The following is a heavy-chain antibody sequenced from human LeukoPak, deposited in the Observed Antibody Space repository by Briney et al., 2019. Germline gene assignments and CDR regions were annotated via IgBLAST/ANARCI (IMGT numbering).Heavy chain of an antibody. J-gene: IGHJ4*02. CDR1: GGSISNYY. V-gene: IGHV4-59*12. CDR2: IYYSGST. CDR3: AVLSYGSGSYYFDY. D-gene: IGHD3-10*01. Sequence: SETLSLTCTVSGGSISNYYWSWIRQSPEKGLEWISYIYYSGSTNYNPSLKSRVTISVDMSKNQFFLKLNSVTAADTAVYYCAVLSYGSGSYYFDYWGQGSLVTVSS.